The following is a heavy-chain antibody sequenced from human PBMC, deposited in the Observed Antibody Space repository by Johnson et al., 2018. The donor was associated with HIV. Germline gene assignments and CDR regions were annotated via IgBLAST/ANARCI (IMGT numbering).Heavy chain of an antibody. D-gene: IGHD6-6*01. CDR2: ISYDGSNK. Sequence: VISYDGSNKYYADSVKGRFTISRDNAKNSLYLKMNSLRAEDTALYYCARSQPEEYSSSSDAFDIWGQGTMVTVSS. J-gene: IGHJ3*02. CDR3: ARSQPEEYSSSSDAFDI. V-gene: IGHV3-30*07.